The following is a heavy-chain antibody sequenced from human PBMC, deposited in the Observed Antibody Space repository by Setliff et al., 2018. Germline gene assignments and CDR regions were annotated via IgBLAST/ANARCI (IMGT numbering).Heavy chain of an antibody. D-gene: IGHD5-18*01. V-gene: IGHV3-30*04. CDR3: ARDLERFQAAMIFDY. J-gene: IGHJ4*02. CDR1: GFTFSSYA. Sequence: LRLSCAAPGFTFSSYAMHWVRQAPGKGLEWVAVISYDGSNKYYADSVKGRFTISRDNSKNTLYLQMNSLRAEDTAVYYCARDLERFQAAMIFDYWGQGTLVTVSS. CDR2: ISYDGSNK.